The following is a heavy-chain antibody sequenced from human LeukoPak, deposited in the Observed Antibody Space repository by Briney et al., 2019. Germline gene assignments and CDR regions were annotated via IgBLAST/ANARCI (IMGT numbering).Heavy chain of an antibody. V-gene: IGHV3-21*01. CDR2: ISSQSTYI. D-gene: IGHD6-19*01. CDR3: ARDPHLSGWSDY. J-gene: IGHJ4*02. Sequence: GGSLRLSCAASGFTYSSYSMSWVRQAPGKGLEWVSSISSQSTYIYSADSLKGRFAISRDNAKYSLYLQMNSLRAEDTAVYYCARDPHLSGWSDYWGQGTLVTVSS. CDR1: GFTYSSYS.